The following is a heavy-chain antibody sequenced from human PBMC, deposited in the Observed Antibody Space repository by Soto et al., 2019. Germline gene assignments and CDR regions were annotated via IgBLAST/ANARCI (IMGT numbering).Heavy chain of an antibody. V-gene: IGHV3-13*01. CDR3: ARPAGNWNYVVGLGPYFDY. D-gene: IGHD1-7*01. Sequence: LRLSCAASGFTFSNYDMHWVRQVTGKGLEWVSTIGTAGDTYYPGSVKGRFTISRENAKNSLYLQMNSLRAEDTAVYYCARPAGNWNYVVGLGPYFDYWGQGTLVTVSS. J-gene: IGHJ4*02. CDR1: GFTFSNYD. CDR2: IGTAGDT.